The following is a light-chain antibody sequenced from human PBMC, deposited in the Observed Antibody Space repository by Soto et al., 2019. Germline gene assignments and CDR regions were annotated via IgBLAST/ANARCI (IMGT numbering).Light chain of an antibody. CDR3: SSYAGSNNFLV. Sequence: QPVLTQPPSASGSPGQSVTISCTGTSSDIGGYYAVSWYLQHPGKAPKLILYEVTKRPSGIPDRFSGSKSGNTASLTVSGLQAEDEGDYYCSSYAGSNNFLVFGGGTKLTVL. CDR2: EVT. V-gene: IGLV2-8*01. CDR1: SSDIGGYYA. J-gene: IGLJ3*02.